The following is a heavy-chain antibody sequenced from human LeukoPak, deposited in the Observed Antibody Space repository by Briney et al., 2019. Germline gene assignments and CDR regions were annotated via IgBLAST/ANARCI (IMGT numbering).Heavy chain of an antibody. Sequence: SETLSLTCAVYGGSFSGYYWSWIRQPPGKGLEWIGYIYYSGSTNYNPSPKSRVTISVDTSKNQFSLKLSSVTAADTAVYYCARAAATVTESWYFDYWGQGTLVTVSS. CDR1: GGSFSGYY. D-gene: IGHD4-17*01. CDR3: ARAAATVTESWYFDY. V-gene: IGHV4-59*01. J-gene: IGHJ4*02. CDR2: IYYSGST.